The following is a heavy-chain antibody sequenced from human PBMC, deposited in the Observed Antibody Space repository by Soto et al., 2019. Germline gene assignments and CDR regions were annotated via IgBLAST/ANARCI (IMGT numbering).Heavy chain of an antibody. Sequence: GESLKISCKGSGYSYISYWIGWVRQMPGKGLEGMGIIYPGDSDTRYSPSFQGQVTISAGKSINTAYLQWSSLKASDTAMYYLGGLRCPTSFHCYFDSWSQGTLVTVPS. J-gene: IGHJ4*02. CDR1: GYSYISYW. V-gene: IGHV5-51*01. D-gene: IGHD4-17*01. CDR3: GGLRCPTSFHCYFDS. CDR2: IYPGDSDT.